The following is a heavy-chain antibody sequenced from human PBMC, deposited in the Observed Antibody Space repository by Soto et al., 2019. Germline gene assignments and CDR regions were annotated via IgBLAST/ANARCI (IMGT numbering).Heavy chain of an antibody. CDR3: AREGERNGYYYGMDV. V-gene: IGHV3-30-3*01. CDR2: ISYDGSNK. D-gene: IGHD1-1*01. Sequence: VRLSCAASGFTFSSYAMHWVRQAPGKGLEWVAVISYDGSNKYYADSVKGRFTISRDNSKNTLYLQMNSLRAEDTAVYYCAREGERNGYYYGMDVWGQGTTVTVSS. CDR1: GFTFSSYA. J-gene: IGHJ6*02.